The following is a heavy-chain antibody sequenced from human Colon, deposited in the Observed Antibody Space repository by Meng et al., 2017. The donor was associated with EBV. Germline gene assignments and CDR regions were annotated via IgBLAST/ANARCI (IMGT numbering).Heavy chain of an antibody. J-gene: IGHJ4*02. CDR2: INAGNGKT. Sequence: QVQLVQSGAEVKKPXXSVNIXCKASGYTFTAYAMHWVRQAPGQGLEWMGWINAGNGKTKYSQNFQGRVTIATDTSATTVYMDLSSLRSEDTALYYCARGWSRDGYNTPDYWGQGTLVTVSS. CDR3: ARGWSRDGYNTPDY. D-gene: IGHD5-24*01. V-gene: IGHV1-3*01. CDR1: GYTFTAYA.